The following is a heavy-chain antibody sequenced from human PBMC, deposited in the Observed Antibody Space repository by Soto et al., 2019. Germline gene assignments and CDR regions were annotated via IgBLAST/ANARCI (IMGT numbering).Heavy chain of an antibody. D-gene: IGHD1-26*01. CDR3: ARDQIGSSYMHFYYGMDV. Sequence: QVQLVESGGGVVQPGRSLRVSCAASGFTFTRYGMHWVRQAPGKGLEWVAGIWYDGRNEFYADSVKGRFTISRDNSKNTLFLQMNSLRVEDTAVYYCARDQIGSSYMHFYYGMDVWGQGTTVTVSS. J-gene: IGHJ6*02. CDR2: IWYDGRNE. CDR1: GFTFTRYG. V-gene: IGHV3-33*01.